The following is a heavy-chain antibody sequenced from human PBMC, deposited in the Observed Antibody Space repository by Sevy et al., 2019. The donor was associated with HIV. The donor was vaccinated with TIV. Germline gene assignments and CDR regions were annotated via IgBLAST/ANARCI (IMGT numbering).Heavy chain of an antibody. J-gene: IGHJ4*02. CDR3: ARRLDGSYDY. V-gene: IGHV4-39*01. D-gene: IGHD3-10*01. CDR2: IYYSGST. Sequence: SETLSLTCTVSGGSISSSSYYWGWIRQPPGKGLEWIGSIYYSGSTYYNPSLKSRVTISVDTSKNQFSLKLSSVTAADTAVYYCARRLDGSYDYWGQRTLVTVSS. CDR1: GGSISSSSYY.